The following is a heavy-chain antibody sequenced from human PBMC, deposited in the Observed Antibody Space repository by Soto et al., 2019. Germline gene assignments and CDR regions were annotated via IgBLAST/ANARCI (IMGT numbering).Heavy chain of an antibody. CDR1: GYTFTSYG. D-gene: IGHD2-15*01. CDR3: ARDQDCSGGHCYGYFHF. CDR2: ISAYNGNT. V-gene: IGHV1-18*01. J-gene: IGHJ4*02. Sequence: QVQLVQSGAEVKKPGGTVKVSCKASGYTFTSYGISWVRQAPGQGLEWMGWISAYNGNTNYAQKLQGRVTMTTGTSTSTSYIERRGPRSDHTAGYFRARDQDCSGGHCYGYFHFWGQGTPGTVFS.